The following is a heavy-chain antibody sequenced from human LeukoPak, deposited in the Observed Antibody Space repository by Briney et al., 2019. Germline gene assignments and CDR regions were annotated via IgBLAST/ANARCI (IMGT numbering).Heavy chain of an antibody. CDR1: GYTFTSYG. V-gene: IGHV1-18*01. CDR2: ISAYNGNT. Sequence: ASVKASCKASGYTFTSYGISWVRQAPGQGLEWMGWISAYNGNTNYAQKFQGRVTITRNTPISTAYMELSSLRSEDTAVYYCARLLMVERAFDIWGQGTMVTVSS. J-gene: IGHJ3*02. CDR3: ARLLMVERAFDI. D-gene: IGHD2-8*01.